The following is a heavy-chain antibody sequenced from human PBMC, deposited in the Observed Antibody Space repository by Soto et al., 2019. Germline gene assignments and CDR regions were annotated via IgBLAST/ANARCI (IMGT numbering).Heavy chain of an antibody. CDR3: ARDPASYYDILTGYFSWFDP. D-gene: IGHD3-9*01. J-gene: IGHJ5*02. CDR1: GFTFSSYS. CDR2: ISSSSSYI. Sequence: EVQLVESGGGLVKPGGSLRLSCAASGFTFSSYSMNWVRQAPGKGLEWVSSISSSSSYIYYADSVKGRFTISRDNAKNSLYVQMNSLRAEDTAVYYCARDPASYYDILTGYFSWFDPWGQGTLVTVSS. V-gene: IGHV3-21*01.